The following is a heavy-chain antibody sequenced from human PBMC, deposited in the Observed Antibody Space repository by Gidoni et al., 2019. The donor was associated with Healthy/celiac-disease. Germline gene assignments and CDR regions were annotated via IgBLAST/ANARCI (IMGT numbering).Heavy chain of an antibody. V-gene: IGHV3-23*01. CDR1: GFTFSSYA. Sequence: EVQLLESGGGLVQTGGSLRLSCAASGFTFSSYAMSWVRQAPGKGLEWVSAISGSGGSTYYADSVKGRFTISRDNSKNTLYLQMNSLRAEDTAVYYCAKEVAATPYYYYYGMDVWGQGTTVTVSS. CDR2: ISGSGGST. CDR3: AKEVAATPYYYYYGMDV. J-gene: IGHJ6*02. D-gene: IGHD2-15*01.